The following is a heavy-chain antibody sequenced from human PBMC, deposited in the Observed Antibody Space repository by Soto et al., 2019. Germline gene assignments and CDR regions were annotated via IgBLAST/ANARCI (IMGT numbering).Heavy chain of an antibody. V-gene: IGHV3-30*18. CDR3: AKDLAVPAAINHFDY. CDR2: ISYDGSNK. Sequence: GGSLRLSCAASGFTFSSYGMHWVRQAPGKGLEWVAVISYDGSNKYYADSVKGRFTISRDNSKNTLYLQMNSLRAEDTAVYYCAKDLAVPAAINHFDYWGQGTLATVS. J-gene: IGHJ4*02. CDR1: GFTFSSYG. D-gene: IGHD2-2*02.